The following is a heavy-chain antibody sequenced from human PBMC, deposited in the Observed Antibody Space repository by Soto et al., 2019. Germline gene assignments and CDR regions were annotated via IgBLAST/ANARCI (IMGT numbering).Heavy chain of an antibody. CDR2: ISSSGGST. V-gene: IGHV3-23*01. J-gene: IGHJ4*02. D-gene: IGHD6-19*01. CDR1: TFTFTSYV. CDR3: AKGGYRSGWYGYYFDY. Sequence: EVPLLESGGGLVQPGGALRLSCAASTFTFTSYVMNWVRQAPGKGLEGVSRISSSGGSTYYADSVKGRLTISSDHSKNTLYLQMNSLRAEDTAVYYCAKGGYRSGWYGYYFDYWGQGTLVTVSS.